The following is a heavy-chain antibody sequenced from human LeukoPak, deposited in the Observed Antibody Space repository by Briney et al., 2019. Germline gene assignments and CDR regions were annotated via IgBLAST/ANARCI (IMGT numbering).Heavy chain of an antibody. D-gene: IGHD3-3*01. CDR1: GFTFSSYA. Sequence: PGGSLRLSCAASGFTFSSYAMSWVRQAPGKGLEWVSAISGSGGSTYYADSVKGRFTISRDNSKNTLYLQMNGLRAEDTAVYYCAKLYDFWSGVNWFDPWGQGTLVTVSS. CDR3: AKLYDFWSGVNWFDP. J-gene: IGHJ5*02. V-gene: IGHV3-23*01. CDR2: ISGSGGST.